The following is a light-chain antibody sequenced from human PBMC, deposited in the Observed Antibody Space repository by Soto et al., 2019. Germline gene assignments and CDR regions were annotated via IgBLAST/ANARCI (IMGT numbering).Light chain of an antibody. CDR3: RHYNSWPRGT. CDR1: QSGNLN. CDR2: GAS. Sequence: EIMMTQSPGTLSVSPGEGATLSCTASQSGNLNLAWYQQKPGQPPRLLLDGASTMATGIPVRFRCSGSGTVFTHAISSLQSEDSSVYYCRHYNSWPRGTFGPGTKVDIK. J-gene: IGKJ3*01. V-gene: IGKV3-15*01.